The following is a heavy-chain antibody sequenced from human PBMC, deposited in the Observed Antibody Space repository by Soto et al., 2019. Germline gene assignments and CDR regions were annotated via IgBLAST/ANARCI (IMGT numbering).Heavy chain of an antibody. D-gene: IGHD2-8*01. V-gene: IGHV4-4*02. CDR2: IWLRGGT. Sequence: ATLSLTCAVSGVTICRPNWWTWVRQVPGKGQERIGEIWLRGGTTYNPSLRNRATITVDNSKNHLSLMVTSVTAANTPIYYCARCLHCSNGGRFDPWGQGALVTVSS. CDR3: ARCLHCSNGGRFDP. CDR1: GVTICRPNW. J-gene: IGHJ5*02.